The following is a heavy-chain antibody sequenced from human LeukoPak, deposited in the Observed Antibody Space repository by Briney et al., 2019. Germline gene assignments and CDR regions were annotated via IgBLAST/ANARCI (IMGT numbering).Heavy chain of an antibody. D-gene: IGHD3-10*02. V-gene: IGHV3-21*01. J-gene: IGHJ3*02. CDR3: ARDRMLAFDI. CDR2: ISSTSAYI. Sequence: GGSLRLSCAASGFTFSSYSMNWVRQTPGKGLEWVSSISSTSAYIYYADSVKGRFTISRDNAKNSLYLQMNSLRAEDTAVYYCARDRMLAFDIWGQGTMVTVSS. CDR1: GFTFSSYS.